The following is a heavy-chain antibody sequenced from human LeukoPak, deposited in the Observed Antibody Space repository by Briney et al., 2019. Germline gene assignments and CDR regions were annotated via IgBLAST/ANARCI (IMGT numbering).Heavy chain of an antibody. J-gene: IGHJ4*02. CDR2: ISASGGRT. V-gene: IGHV3-23*01. Sequence: GGSLRLSCAASGFTFSSYAMSWVRQAPGKGLEWVSVISASGGRTSYADSVKGRFTVSRDNSKNTLYLQMNSLRAEDTAVYYCATNYYDSSGAIGYWGQGTLVTVSS. CDR3: ATNYYDSSGAIGY. D-gene: IGHD3-22*01. CDR1: GFTFSSYA.